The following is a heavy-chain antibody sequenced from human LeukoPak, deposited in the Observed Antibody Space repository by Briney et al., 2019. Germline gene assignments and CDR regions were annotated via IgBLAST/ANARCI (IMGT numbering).Heavy chain of an antibody. CDR2: INHSGST. D-gene: IGHD2-2*01. Sequence: SETLSLTCAVYGGSFSGYYWSWIRQPPGKGLEWIGEINHSGSTNYNPSLKSRVTISVDTSKNQFSLKLSSVTAADTAGYYCARGGGGLNIVVVPAAMDYWGQETLVTVSS. CDR3: ARGGGGLNIVVVPAAMDY. V-gene: IGHV4-34*01. J-gene: IGHJ4*02. CDR1: GGSFSGYY.